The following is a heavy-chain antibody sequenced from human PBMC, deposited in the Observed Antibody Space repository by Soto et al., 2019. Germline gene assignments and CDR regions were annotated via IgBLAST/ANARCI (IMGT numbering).Heavy chain of an antibody. CDR3: AKDIDSSCRAYYAMDV. J-gene: IGHJ6*01. CDR2: ISWNSKSK. Sequence: EVQLVESGGTLVQPGRSLRLSCATSGFMFADYAMHWVRQAPGKGLEWVSGISWNSKSKDYADAVRGRFTISRDNAKKSLYLQMNTLRAEDTALYYCAKDIDSSCRAYYAMDVWGQGTTVTVSS. D-gene: IGHD3-22*01. V-gene: IGHV3-9*01. CDR1: GFMFADYA.